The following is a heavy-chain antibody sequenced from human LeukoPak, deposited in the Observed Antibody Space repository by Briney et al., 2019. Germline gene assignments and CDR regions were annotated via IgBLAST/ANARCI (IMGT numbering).Heavy chain of an antibody. D-gene: IGHD6-19*01. J-gene: IGHJ3*02. CDR3: AKDPQASGWLRGSFDM. V-gene: IGHV3-23*01. Sequence: GGSLRLSCAASGFTFSSYAMSWVRQAPGKGLEWVSAISGSGGSTYYADSVKGRFTISRDNSKNTLYLQMNSLRAEHTAVYYWAKDPQASGWLRGSFDMGGQGKMVTVSS. CDR2: ISGSGGST. CDR1: GFTFSSYA.